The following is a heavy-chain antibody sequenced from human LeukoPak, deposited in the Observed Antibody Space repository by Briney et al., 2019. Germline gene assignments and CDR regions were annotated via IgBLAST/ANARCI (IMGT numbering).Heavy chain of an antibody. CDR1: GGSISSYY. CDR3: ARSYFSPEDAFDI. V-gene: IGHV4-59*08. Sequence: SETLSLTCTVSGGSISSYYWSWLRQPPGKGLEWIGYIYYSGSTNYNPSLKSRVTISVDTSKNQFSLQLSSVTAADTAVYYCARSYFSPEDAFDIWGQGTMVTVSS. D-gene: IGHD1-14*01. J-gene: IGHJ3*02. CDR2: IYYSGST.